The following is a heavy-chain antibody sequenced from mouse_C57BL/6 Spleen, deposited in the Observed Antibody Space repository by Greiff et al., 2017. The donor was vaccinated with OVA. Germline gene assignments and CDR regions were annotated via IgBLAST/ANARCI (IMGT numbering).Heavy chain of an antibody. Sequence: EVKVVESGGGLVQSGRSLRLSCATSGFTFSDFYMEWVRQAPGKGLEWIAASRNKANDYTTEYSESVKGRFIVSRDTSKSILYLQMNALRAEDTAIYYCARDTYYGYGGFAYWGQGTLVTVSA. CDR3: ARDTYYGYGGFAY. V-gene: IGHV7-1*01. D-gene: IGHD2-9*01. J-gene: IGHJ3*01. CDR2: SRNKANDYTT. CDR1: GFTFSDFY.